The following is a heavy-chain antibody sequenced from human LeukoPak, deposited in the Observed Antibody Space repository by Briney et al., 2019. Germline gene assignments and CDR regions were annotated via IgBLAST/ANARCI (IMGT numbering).Heavy chain of an antibody. Sequence: PGGSLRLSCAASGFAFSSYSLTWVRQAPGKGLEWVSSISTTSSYICYADSVKGRFTISRDNAKNSLYLQMNSLRAEDTAVYYCARVLHCTNGVCYTPPGGNYYYGMDVWGQGTTVTVSS. J-gene: IGHJ6*02. V-gene: IGHV3-21*01. CDR1: GFAFSSYS. CDR2: ISTTSSYI. CDR3: ARVLHCTNGVCYTPPGGNYYYGMDV. D-gene: IGHD2-8*01.